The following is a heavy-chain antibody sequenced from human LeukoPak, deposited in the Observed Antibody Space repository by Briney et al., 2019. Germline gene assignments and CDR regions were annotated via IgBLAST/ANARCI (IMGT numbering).Heavy chain of an antibody. V-gene: IGHV3-7*01. J-gene: IGHJ4*02. CDR1: GFTFSSYW. Sequence: GGSLRLSCAASGFTFSSYWMSWVRQAAGKGLEWVANIKQDGSEKYYVDSVKGRFTISRDNAKNSLYLQMNSLRAEDTAVYYCARDGTTAYFDYWGQGTLVTVSS. D-gene: IGHD1-1*01. CDR2: IKQDGSEK. CDR3: ARDGTTAYFDY.